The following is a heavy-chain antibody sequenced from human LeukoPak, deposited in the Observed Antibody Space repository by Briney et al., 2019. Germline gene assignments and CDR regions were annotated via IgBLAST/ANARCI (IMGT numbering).Heavy chain of an antibody. D-gene: IGHD3-22*01. CDR2: INPNSGGT. CDR1: GYTFTSYY. CDR3: ARDHSQSYDSSGYYYFQH. V-gene: IGHV1-2*02. J-gene: IGHJ1*01. Sequence: ASVKVSCKASGYTFTSYYMHWVRQAPGQGLEWMGWINPNSGGTNYAQKFQGRVTMTRDTSISTAYMELSRLRSDDTAVYYCARDHSQSYDSSGYYYFQHWGQGTLVTVSS.